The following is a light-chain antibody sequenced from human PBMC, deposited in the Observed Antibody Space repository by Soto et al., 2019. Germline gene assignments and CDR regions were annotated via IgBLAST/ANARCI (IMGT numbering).Light chain of an antibody. CDR3: QQYNSYPT. J-gene: IGKJ5*01. V-gene: IGKV1-5*03. CDR1: QSISSW. Sequence: DIQMTQSPSTLSASVGDRVTITCRASQSISSWLAWYQQKPGKAPKLLIYKASSLESGVPLRFSGSGSGTEFTLTISSLQPDDFATYYCQQYNSYPTFGQVTRLEIK. CDR2: KAS.